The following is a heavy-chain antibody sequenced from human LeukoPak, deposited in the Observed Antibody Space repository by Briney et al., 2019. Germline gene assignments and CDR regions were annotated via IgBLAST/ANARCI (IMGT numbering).Heavy chain of an antibody. CDR3: ARGKGGSYPYYFDY. V-gene: IGHV4-30-4*08. J-gene: IGHJ4*02. CDR1: GGSISSGDYY. CDR2: IYYSGST. D-gene: IGHD1-26*01. Sequence: SETLSLTCTVSGGSISSGDYYWSWIRQPPGKGLEWIGYIYYSGSTYYNPSLKSRVTISVDTSKNQFSLKLSSVTAADTAVYYCARGKGGSYPYYFDYWGQGALVTVSS.